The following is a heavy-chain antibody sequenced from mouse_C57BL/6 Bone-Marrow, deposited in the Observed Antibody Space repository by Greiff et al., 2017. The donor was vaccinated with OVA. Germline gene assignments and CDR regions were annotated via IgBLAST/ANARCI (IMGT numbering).Heavy chain of an antibody. CDR3: ARDATITTGAMDY. Sequence: EVKLMESGGGLVQSGRSLRLSCATSGFTFSDFYMEWVRQAPGKGLEWIAASRNKANDYTTEYSASVKGRFIVSRDTSQSILYLQMNALRAEDTAIYYCARDATITTGAMDYWGQGTSVTVSS. V-gene: IGHV7-1*01. D-gene: IGHD1-1*01. CDR1: GFTFSDFY. J-gene: IGHJ4*01. CDR2: SRNKANDYTT.